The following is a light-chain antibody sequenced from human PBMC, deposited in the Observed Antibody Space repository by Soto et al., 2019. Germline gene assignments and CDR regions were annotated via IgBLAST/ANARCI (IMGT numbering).Light chain of an antibody. CDR1: KLGDKY. V-gene: IGLV3-1*01. CDR2: QDS. Sequence: SYELPHPPSVSVSLGQTASITCSGDKLGDKYACWYQQKPGQSPVLVIYQDSKRPSGIPERFSGSNSGNTATLTISGTQAMDEADYYCQAWDSSTGVFGTGTKLTVL. J-gene: IGLJ1*01. CDR3: QAWDSSTGV.